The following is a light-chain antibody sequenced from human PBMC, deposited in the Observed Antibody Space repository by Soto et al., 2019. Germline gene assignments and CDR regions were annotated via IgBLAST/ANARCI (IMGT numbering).Light chain of an antibody. Sequence: EIVMTQSPATLSVSPGERATLSCRASQSVSSNLAWYQQTPGQAPRLLIYGASTRATGIPARLSGSGSGTEFTLTISSLQSEDFAVYYCQQYTNWHPWTFGQGTKVEIK. V-gene: IGKV3-15*01. CDR3: QQYTNWHPWT. CDR1: QSVSSN. J-gene: IGKJ1*01. CDR2: GAS.